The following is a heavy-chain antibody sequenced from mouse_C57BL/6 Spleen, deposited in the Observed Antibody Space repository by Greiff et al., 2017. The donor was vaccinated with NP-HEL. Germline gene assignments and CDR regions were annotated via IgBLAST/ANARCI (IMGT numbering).Heavy chain of an antibody. V-gene: IGHV5-16*01. CDR2: INYDGSST. CDR1: GFTFSDYY. D-gene: IGHD2-2*01. CDR3: AREGSGYQDYAMDY. Sequence: EVQRVESEGGLVQPGSSMKLSCTASGFTFSDYYMAWVRQVPEKGLEWVANINYDGSSTYYLDSLKSRFIISRDNAKNILYLQMSSLKSEDTATYYCAREGSGYQDYAMDYWGQGTSVTVSS. J-gene: IGHJ4*01.